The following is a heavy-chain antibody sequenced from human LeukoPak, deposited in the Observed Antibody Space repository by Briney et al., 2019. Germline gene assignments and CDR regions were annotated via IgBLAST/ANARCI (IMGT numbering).Heavy chain of an antibody. CDR2: IDWDDDK. V-gene: IGHV2-70*11. CDR3: ARISLSRIHYYFDY. D-gene: IGHD5/OR15-5a*01. J-gene: IGHJ4*02. CDR1: GFSLSTSGMC. Sequence: SGPTLVNPTQTLTLTSTFSGFSLSTSGMCVSWIRQPPGKALEWLARIDWDDDKYYTTSLKTRLTISKDTSRNQVVLTMTNMDPVDTATYFCARISLSRIHYYFDYWGQGTPVTVSS.